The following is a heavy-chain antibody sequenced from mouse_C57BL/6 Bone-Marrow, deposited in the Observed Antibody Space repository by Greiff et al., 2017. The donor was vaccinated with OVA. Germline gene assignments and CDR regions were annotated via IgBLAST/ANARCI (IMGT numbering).Heavy chain of an antibody. CDR2: INYDGSST. CDR1: GFTFSDYY. J-gene: IGHJ1*03. V-gene: IGHV5-16*01. D-gene: IGHD3-3*01. Sequence: EVMLVESEGGLVQPGSSMKLSCTASGFTFSDYYMAWVRQVPEKGLEWVANINYDGSSTYYLDSLKGRSIISRDNAKNILYLQMSSLKSEDTATYYCARGGWDWYFDVWGTGTTVTVSS. CDR3: ARGGWDWYFDV.